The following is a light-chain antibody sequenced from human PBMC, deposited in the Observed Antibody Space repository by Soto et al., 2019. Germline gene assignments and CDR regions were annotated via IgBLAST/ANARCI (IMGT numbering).Light chain of an antibody. J-gene: IGKJ1*01. CDR2: GAS. V-gene: IGKV3-15*01. Sequence: EVVLTQSPATLSLSPGESATLSCRASESVGSNLAWYKVKPGQAPTVLIYGASTRATGIPARFSGSGSGTEFTLTISSLKSEDYELYYCQQYNNWFGTFGQGTKVDIK. CDR1: ESVGSN. CDR3: QQYNNWFGT.